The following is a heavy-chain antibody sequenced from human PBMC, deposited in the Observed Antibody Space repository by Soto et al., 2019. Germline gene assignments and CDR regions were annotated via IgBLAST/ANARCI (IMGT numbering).Heavy chain of an antibody. CDR2: INWNGGST. J-gene: IGHJ5*02. CDR3: ARDRGGNDYDP. CDR1: GFTFDDYG. V-gene: IGHV3-20*01. D-gene: IGHD5-12*01. Sequence: EVQLVESGGGVVRPGGSLRLSCAASGFTFDDYGIAWVRQAPGKGLEWVSGINWNGGSTGYADSVKGRFTISRDNAKKSLYLQINSLRAEDTALYLCARDRGGNDYDPWGQGTLVTVSS.